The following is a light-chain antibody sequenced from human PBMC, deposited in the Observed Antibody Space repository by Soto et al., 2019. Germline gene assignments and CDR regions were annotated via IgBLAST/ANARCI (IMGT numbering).Light chain of an antibody. CDR1: QSPVTSDGNTY. J-gene: IGKJ2*01. CDR2: KIS. V-gene: IGKV2-30*01. CDR3: MQGTSWPYT. Sequence: DVVMTQSPLSLSVIPGQPASISCRSSQSPVTSDGNTYLNWFHQRPGQSPRRLIYKISNRDSGVPDRFIGSGSGTEFTLKISWVEAEDVGIYYCMQGTSWPYTCGQGTKLEI.